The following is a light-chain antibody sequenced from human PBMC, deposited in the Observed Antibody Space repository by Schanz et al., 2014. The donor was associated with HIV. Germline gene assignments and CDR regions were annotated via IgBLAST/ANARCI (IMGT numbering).Light chain of an antibody. J-gene: IGKJ4*01. Sequence: DIQMTQSPSAMSASVGDRVTITCRASQGISNYLAWFQQKPGKVPKRLIFAASSLQSGVPSRFSGSGSGTEFTLNISSLHSEDIAVYYCQQYNNWPPRITFGGGTKVEIK. CDR3: QQYNNWPPRIT. V-gene: IGKV1-17*03. CDR2: AAS. CDR1: QGISNY.